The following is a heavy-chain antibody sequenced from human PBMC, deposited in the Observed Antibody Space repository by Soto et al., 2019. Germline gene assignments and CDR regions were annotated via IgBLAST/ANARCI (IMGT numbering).Heavy chain of an antibody. CDR3: ARATGECYSYGYSRPCYYYGMDV. V-gene: IGHV4-59*01. CDR1: GGSISSYY. D-gene: IGHD5-18*01. J-gene: IGHJ6*02. Sequence: SETLSLTCTVSGGSISSYYWSWIRQPPGKGLEWIGYIYYSGSTNYNPSLKSRVTISVDTSKNQFSLKLSSVTAADTAVYYCARATGECYSYGYSRPCYYYGMDVWGQGTTVTVSS. CDR2: IYYSGST.